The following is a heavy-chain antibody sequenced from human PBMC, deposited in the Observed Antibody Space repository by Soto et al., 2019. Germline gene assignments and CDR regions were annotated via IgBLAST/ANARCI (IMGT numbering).Heavy chain of an antibody. V-gene: IGHV1-2*04. Sequence: ASVKVSCKASGYTFTGYYMHWVRQAPGQGLEWMGWINPNSGGTNYAQKFQGWVTMTRDTSISTAYMELSRLRSDDTAVYYCARDRAAGRRRYSSRHHPLGELAYCGQGTLVTVSS. D-gene: IGHD6-13*01. J-gene: IGHJ4*02. CDR2: INPNSGGT. CDR3: ARDRAAGRRRYSSRHHPLGELAY. CDR1: GYTFTGYY.